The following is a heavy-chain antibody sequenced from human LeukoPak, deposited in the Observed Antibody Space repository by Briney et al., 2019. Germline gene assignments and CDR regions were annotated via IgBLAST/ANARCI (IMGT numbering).Heavy chain of an antibody. J-gene: IGHJ4*02. V-gene: IGHV4-61*02. CDR1: GGSISSSDYY. D-gene: IGHD3-3*01. CDR3: ARGNTIFGVAPTLDY. Sequence: SETLSLTCTVSGGSISSSDYYWGWIRQPAGKGLEWIGRIYTSGSTNYNPSLKSRVTMSVDTSKNQFSLKLSSVTAADTAVYYCARGNTIFGVAPTLDYWGQGTLVTVSS. CDR2: IYTSGST.